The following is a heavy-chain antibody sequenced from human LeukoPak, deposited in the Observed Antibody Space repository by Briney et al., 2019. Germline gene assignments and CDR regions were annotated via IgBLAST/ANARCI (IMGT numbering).Heavy chain of an antibody. V-gene: IGHV4-59*01. J-gene: IGHJ4*02. CDR3: ARGQYSGSCFDN. Sequence: NSSETLSLTCTVSGGSISNYLWSWIRQPPGKGLEWIGYIYYSGSTNYNPSLKSRVTILVDTSKNQFSLKVSSVTAADTAVYYCARGQYSGSCFDNWGQGSLVTVSS. D-gene: IGHD1-26*01. CDR1: GGSISNYL. CDR2: IYYSGST.